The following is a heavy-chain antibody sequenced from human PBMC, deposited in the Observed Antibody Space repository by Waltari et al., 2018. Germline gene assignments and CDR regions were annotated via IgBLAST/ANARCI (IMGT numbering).Heavy chain of an antibody. CDR2: VDQSGSA. CDR3: ARDARDWEAVDNTYLDS. J-gene: IGHJ4*02. Sequence: QLRLQQWGAGLLKPSETLSLTCAVSGGSFNGYYWSWIRQTPGKGLEWIGEVDQSGSANYSPSLKSRVTVSLDTSNKQVALTLTSVTAADTGIYYCARDARDWEAVDNTYLDSWGQGTLVAVSS. V-gene: IGHV4-34*01. D-gene: IGHD2-21*02. CDR1: GGSFNGYY.